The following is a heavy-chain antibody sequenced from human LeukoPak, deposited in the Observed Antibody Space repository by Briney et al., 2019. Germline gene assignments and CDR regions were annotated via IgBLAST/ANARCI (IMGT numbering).Heavy chain of an antibody. D-gene: IGHD3-22*01. CDR2: ISYDGSNK. CDR1: GFTFSSYA. Sequence: PGRSLRLSCAASGFTFSSYAVHWVRQAPGKGLEWVAVISYDGSNKYYADSVKGRFTISRDNSKNTLYLQMNSLRAEDTAVYYCARDQGYYYDSSGYYDYWGQGTLVTVSS. J-gene: IGHJ4*02. CDR3: ARDQGYYYDSSGYYDY. V-gene: IGHV3-30-3*01.